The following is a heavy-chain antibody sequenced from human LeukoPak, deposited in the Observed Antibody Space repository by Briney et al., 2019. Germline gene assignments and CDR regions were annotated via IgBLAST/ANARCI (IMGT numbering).Heavy chain of an antibody. V-gene: IGHV1-46*01. Sequence: GASVKVSCKASGYTFTSYGISWVRQAPGQGLEWMGAINPSGGGTSYAQRFQGRVTLTRDTSTSTVYMELSSLRSDDTAVYYCARGIDYNYYYYGMDVWGQGTTVTVSS. CDR1: GYTFTSYG. D-gene: IGHD4-11*01. CDR2: INPSGGGT. CDR3: ARGIDYNYYYYGMDV. J-gene: IGHJ6*02.